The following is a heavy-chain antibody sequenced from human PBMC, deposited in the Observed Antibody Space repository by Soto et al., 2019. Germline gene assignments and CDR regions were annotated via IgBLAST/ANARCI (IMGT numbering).Heavy chain of an antibody. Sequence: SETLSLTCTVSGGSISSSSYYWGWIRQTPGKGLEWIGSIYYSGSTYYNPSLKSRVTISVDTSKNQFFLKLSSVTAADTSVYYCARVKFDIVLMVYNAFDIWGQGTIVTVSS. J-gene: IGHJ3*02. V-gene: IGHV4-39*01. CDR2: IYYSGST. D-gene: IGHD2-8*01. CDR1: GGSISSSSYY. CDR3: ARVKFDIVLMVYNAFDI.